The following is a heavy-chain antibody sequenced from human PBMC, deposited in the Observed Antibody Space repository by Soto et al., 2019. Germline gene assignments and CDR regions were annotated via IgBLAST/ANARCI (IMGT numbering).Heavy chain of an antibody. CDR1: GFTFDDYA. CDR3: AKETPGSCSSTSCAGYYYGMDV. V-gene: IGHV3-9*01. CDR2: ISWNSGSI. D-gene: IGHD2-2*01. Sequence: PGGSLRLSCAASGFTFDDYAMHWVRQAPGKGLEWVSGISWNSGSIGYADSVKGRFTISRDNAKNSLYLQMNSLRAEDTALYYCAKETPGSCSSTSCAGYYYGMDVWGQGTTVTVSS. J-gene: IGHJ6*02.